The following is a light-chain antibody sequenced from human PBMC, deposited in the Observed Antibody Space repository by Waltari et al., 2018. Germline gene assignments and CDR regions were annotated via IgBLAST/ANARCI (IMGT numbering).Light chain of an antibody. CDR3: QQSYSTPRT. Sequence: DIQLTQSPSSLSASVGDRVPLTCRTRQTISSYLNWYQQKPGKAPKRLLYAASSLQRGVPSRFSGSGSGTDFTLTISSLQPEDCATYDCQQSYSTPRTFGQGTKVEIK. J-gene: IGKJ1*01. CDR1: QTISSY. V-gene: IGKV1-39*01. CDR2: AAS.